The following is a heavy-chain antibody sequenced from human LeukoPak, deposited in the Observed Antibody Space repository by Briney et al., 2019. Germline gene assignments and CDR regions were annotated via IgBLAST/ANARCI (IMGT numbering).Heavy chain of an antibody. CDR2: ISSDGDNT. J-gene: IGHJ4*02. CDR3: VRVNDYGDRNLYYFGY. Sequence: PGGSLRLSCSASGXIFSNYGMYWVRQAPGKGLELVSAISSDGDNTFYADSVKGRFTISRDNSKNTLYLQTSSLRGEDTAVYYCVRVNDYGDRNLYYFGYWGQGTLVTVSS. D-gene: IGHD4-17*01. CDR1: GXIFSNYG. V-gene: IGHV3-64D*06.